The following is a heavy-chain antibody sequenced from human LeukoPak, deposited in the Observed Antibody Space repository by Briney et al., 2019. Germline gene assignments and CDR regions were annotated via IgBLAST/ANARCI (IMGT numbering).Heavy chain of an antibody. CDR1: GFTFSSYG. Sequence: GGSLRLSCAASGFTFSSYGMHWVRQAPGKGLEWVAFIRYDGSNKYYADSVKGRFTISRDNSKNTLYLQMNSLRAEDTAVYYCAKAPPSIAAPTAWYFDLWGRGTLVTVSS. D-gene: IGHD6-6*01. CDR2: IRYDGSNK. CDR3: AKAPPSIAAPTAWYFDL. V-gene: IGHV3-30*02. J-gene: IGHJ2*01.